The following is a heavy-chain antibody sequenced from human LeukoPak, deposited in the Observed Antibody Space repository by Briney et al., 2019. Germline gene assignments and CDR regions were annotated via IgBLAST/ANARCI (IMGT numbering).Heavy chain of an antibody. CDR1: GFTFSIYG. CDR2: ISYVGSNK. D-gene: IGHD5-18*01. CDR3: AKNGGGYSYGQGYYYYYYMDV. J-gene: IGHJ6*03. V-gene: IGHV3-30*18. Sequence: PGGSLRLSCAASGFTFSIYGMNWVGQAPGKGLEWVAVISYVGSNKYYADSVKGRFTISRDNSKNTLYLQMNSLRAEDTAVYYCAKNGGGYSYGQGYYYYYYMDVWGKGTTVTVSS.